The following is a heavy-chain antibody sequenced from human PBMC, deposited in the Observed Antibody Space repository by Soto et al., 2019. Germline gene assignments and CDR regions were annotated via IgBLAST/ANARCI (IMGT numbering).Heavy chain of an antibody. Sequence: SETLSLTCTVSGGSISSYYWSWIRQPPGKGLEWIGYIYYSGSTNYNPSLKSRVTISVDTSKNQFSLKLSSVTAADTAVYYCARAYCGGDCYSRSLGYYYYYYMDVWGKGTTVTVSS. CDR2: IYYSGST. D-gene: IGHD2-21*01. V-gene: IGHV4-59*08. J-gene: IGHJ6*03. CDR3: ARAYCGGDCYSRSLGYYYYYYMDV. CDR1: GGSISSYY.